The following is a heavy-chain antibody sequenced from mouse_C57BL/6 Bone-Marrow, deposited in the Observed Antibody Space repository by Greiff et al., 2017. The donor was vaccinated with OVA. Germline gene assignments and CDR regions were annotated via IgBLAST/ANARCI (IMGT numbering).Heavy chain of an antibody. J-gene: IGHJ4*01. CDR2: IFPESGST. CDR1: GYTITDCY. V-gene: IGHV1-75*01. CDR3: ARVGGYCRMDY. Sequence: QVQLQQSGPELVKPGASVKLSCKASGYTITDCYVNWVKQRPRQDLEWIVWIFPESGSTYYNEKFKGKATLTVDKSSSTAYMLFSSVTSEDSAVYFCARVGGYCRMDYWGQGTSVTVSS. D-gene: IGHD2-14*01.